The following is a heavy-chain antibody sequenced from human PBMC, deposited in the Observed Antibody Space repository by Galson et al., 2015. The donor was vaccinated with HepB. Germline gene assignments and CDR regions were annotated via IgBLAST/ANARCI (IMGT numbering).Heavy chain of an antibody. J-gene: IGHJ6*02. CDR2: ISSSSSTI. CDR3: ASLYGSGSYYNSYYYGMDV. CDR1: GFTFSSYS. V-gene: IGHV3-48*04. D-gene: IGHD3-10*01. Sequence: SLRLSCAASGFTFSSYSMNWVRQAPGKGLEWVSYISSSSSTIYYADSVKGRFTISRDNAKNSLYLQMNSLRAEDTAVYYCASLYGSGSYYNSYYYGMDVWGQGTTVTVSS.